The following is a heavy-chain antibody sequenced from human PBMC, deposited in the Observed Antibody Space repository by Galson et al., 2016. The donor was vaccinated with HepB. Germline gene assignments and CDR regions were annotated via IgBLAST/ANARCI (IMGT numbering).Heavy chain of an antibody. D-gene: IGHD3-16*01. CDR2: IYYIGTT. Sequence: SETLSLTCSVSGDSISSRAYHWGWLRQPPGKGLEWIGSIYYIGTTYYNPSLKSRVSISVDTSKSQFSLTLNSMTAADTAVYYCARQSYYDYVWGSYNSFDFWGQATVVTVSS. CDR3: ARQSYYDYVWGSYNSFDF. CDR1: GDSISSRAYH. V-gene: IGHV4-39*01. J-gene: IGHJ4*02.